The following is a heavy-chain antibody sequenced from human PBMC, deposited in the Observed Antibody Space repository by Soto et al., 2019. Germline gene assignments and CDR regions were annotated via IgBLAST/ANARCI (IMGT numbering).Heavy chain of an antibody. Sequence: SETLSLTCTVSGASVSSGGYFWSWIRQPPGKGLEWIGFILYDGAAKYNPSLESRVTMSVDTSKNQFLLRLSSVTAADTAVYYCARTRNGGSWAAWFWGHGTQVTVSS. CDR2: ILYDGAA. J-gene: IGHJ4*01. D-gene: IGHD2-15*01. CDR3: ARTRNGGSWAAWF. V-gene: IGHV4-61*08. CDR1: GASVSSGGYF.